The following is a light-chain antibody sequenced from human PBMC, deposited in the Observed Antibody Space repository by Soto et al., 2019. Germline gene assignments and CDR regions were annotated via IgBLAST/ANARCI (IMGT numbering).Light chain of an antibody. CDR2: AAS. Sequence: DIQMTQSPSSLSASVGDRVTITCRASQSISSYLNWYQQKPGKAPKLLIYAASSLQSGVPSRFSGSGSGTDFTLTNSSLQPEDFATYYCQPSYSTPLTFGQGTKVEIK. V-gene: IGKV1-39*01. J-gene: IGKJ1*01. CDR3: QPSYSTPLT. CDR1: QSISSY.